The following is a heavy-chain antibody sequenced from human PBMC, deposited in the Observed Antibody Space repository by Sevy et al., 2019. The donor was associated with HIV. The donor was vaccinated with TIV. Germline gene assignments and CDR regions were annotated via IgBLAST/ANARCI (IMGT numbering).Heavy chain of an antibody. CDR1: EFTLSSYS. J-gene: IGHJ4*02. CDR2: ISSSSATI. Sequence: GGSLRLSCVASEFTLSSYSMNWVRQAPGKGLEWISSISSSSATIYYADSVKGRLTISRDNAKNSLYLQMNSLRDEDTAVYYCAGRSQCSNGVWPFDYWGQGTLVTVSS. CDR3: AGRSQCSNGVWPFDY. D-gene: IGHD2-8*01. V-gene: IGHV3-21*01.